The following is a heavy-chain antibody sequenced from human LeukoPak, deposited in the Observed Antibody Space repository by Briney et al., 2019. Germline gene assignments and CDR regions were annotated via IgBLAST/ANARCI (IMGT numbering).Heavy chain of an antibody. D-gene: IGHD2-2*02. Sequence: ASVKVSCKASGYTFTSYGISWVRQAPGQGLEWMGRIIPILGIANYAQKFQGRVTITADKSTSTAYMELSSLRSEDTAVYYCAGDIIVVVPAAIRENWFDPWGQGTLVTVSS. CDR2: IIPILGIA. CDR1: GYTFTSYG. V-gene: IGHV1-69*04. J-gene: IGHJ5*02. CDR3: AGDIIVVVPAAIRENWFDP.